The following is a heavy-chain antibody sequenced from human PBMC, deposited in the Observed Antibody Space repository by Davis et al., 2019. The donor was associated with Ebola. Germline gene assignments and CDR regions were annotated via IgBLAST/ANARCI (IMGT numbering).Heavy chain of an antibody. Sequence: ASVKVSCKASGYTFTGYYMHWVRQAPGQGLEWMGWISAYNGNTNYAQKLQGRVTMTTDTSTSTAYMELRSLRSDDTAVYYCARGARIVVVPAAILMSPHDWFDPWGQGTLVTVSS. CDR1: GYTFTGYY. J-gene: IGHJ5*02. CDR3: ARGARIVVVPAAILMSPHDWFDP. V-gene: IGHV1-18*04. D-gene: IGHD2-2*02. CDR2: ISAYNGNT.